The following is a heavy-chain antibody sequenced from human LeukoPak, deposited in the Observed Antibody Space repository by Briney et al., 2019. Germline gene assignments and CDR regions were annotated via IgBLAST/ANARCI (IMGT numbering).Heavy chain of an antibody. CDR3: ARLPYYYDSSGSYYYYYYGMDV. CDR1: GFTFSSYW. V-gene: IGHV3-7*01. D-gene: IGHD3-22*01. CDR2: IKQDGSEK. Sequence: GGSLRLSCAASGFTFSSYWMSWVRQAPGKGLEWVANIKQDGSEKYYVDSVKGRFTTSRDNAKNSLYLQMNSLRAEDTAVYYCARLPYYYDSSGSYYYYYYGMDVWGQGTTVTVSS. J-gene: IGHJ6*02.